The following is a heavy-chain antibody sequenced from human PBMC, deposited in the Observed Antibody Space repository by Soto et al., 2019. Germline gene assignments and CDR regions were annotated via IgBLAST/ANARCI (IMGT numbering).Heavy chain of an antibody. Sequence: QVQLVESGGGVVQPGRSLRLSCAASGFTFSSYAMHWVRQAPGKGLEWVAVISYDGSNKYYADSVKGRFITSRDNSKNTLYLQMNRLRAEDTAVYYCARDLVYCSGGSCYIYYYGMDVWGQGTTVTVSS. CDR3: ARDLVYCSGGSCYIYYYGMDV. V-gene: IGHV3-30-3*01. CDR1: GFTFSSYA. CDR2: ISYDGSNK. D-gene: IGHD2-15*01. J-gene: IGHJ6*02.